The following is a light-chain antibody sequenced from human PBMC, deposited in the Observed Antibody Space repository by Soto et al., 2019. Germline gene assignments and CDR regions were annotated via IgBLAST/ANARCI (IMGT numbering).Light chain of an antibody. J-gene: IGKJ4*01. CDR1: QSVSAN. V-gene: IGKV3-15*01. CDR3: QQYNSWPLT. Sequence: EIVMAQSPATLSVSPGERATLSCRASQSVSANLAWYQQKPGQAPRLLIYGASTRATGVPASFSGSGSGTEFTLTISSLQSEDFAVYYCQQYNSWPLTFGGGTRWIS. CDR2: GAS.